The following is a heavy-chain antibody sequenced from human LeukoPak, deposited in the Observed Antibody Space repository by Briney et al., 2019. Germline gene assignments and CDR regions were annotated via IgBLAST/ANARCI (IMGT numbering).Heavy chain of an antibody. CDR1: GGSISSRTSY. V-gene: IGHV4-31*11. J-gene: IGHJ5*02. Sequence: SETLSLTCAVSGGSISSRTSYWAWIRQAPGKGLEWIGYIYYSGSTYYNPSLKSRVTISVDTSKNQFSLKLSSVTAADTAVYYCARRFYYDSTENWFDPWGQGTLVTVSS. CDR3: ARRFYYDSTENWFDP. CDR2: IYYSGST. D-gene: IGHD3-22*01.